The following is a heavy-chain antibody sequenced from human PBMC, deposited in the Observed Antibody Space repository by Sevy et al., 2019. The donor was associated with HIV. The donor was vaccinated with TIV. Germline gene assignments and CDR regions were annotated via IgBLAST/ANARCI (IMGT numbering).Heavy chain of an antibody. CDR2: LSFGCGEI. Sequence: GGSLRLSCAASGFTFSKYSMSWVRQPPGKGLEWVSTLSFGCGEINYADSVKGRFTISRDNSKSSVYLQMNNLRPEDTDVYSCAGEGCTKPHDYWGQGTLVTVSS. CDR1: GFTFSKYS. D-gene: IGHD2-8*01. V-gene: IGHV3-23*01. CDR3: AGEGCTKPHDY. J-gene: IGHJ4*02.